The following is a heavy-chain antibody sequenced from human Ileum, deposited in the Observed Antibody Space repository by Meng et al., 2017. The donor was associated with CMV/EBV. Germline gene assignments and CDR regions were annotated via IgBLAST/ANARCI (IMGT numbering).Heavy chain of an antibody. D-gene: IGHD2-8*02. CDR1: GYTFSDHY. J-gene: IGHJ4*02. CDR3: ATRAVGWWGVRCPDY. CDR2: ISANGDDT. Sequence: ASVKVSCKASGYTFSDHYIHWVRQAPGQGLEWMGWISANGDDTKYAQKFQGRVTMTRDTSISTAYLEVTSLTSDATAVYYRATRAVGWWGVRCPDYWGQGTLVLVSS. V-gene: IGHV1-2*02.